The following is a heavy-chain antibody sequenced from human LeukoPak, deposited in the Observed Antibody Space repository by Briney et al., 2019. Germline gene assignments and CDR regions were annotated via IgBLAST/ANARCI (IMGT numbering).Heavy chain of an antibody. D-gene: IGHD6-13*01. V-gene: IGHV3-30*18. Sequence: GGSLRLSCAASGFTFSSYGMHWVRQAPGKGLEWVAVISYDGSNKYYADSVKGRFTISRDSSKNTLYLQMNSLRAEDTAVYYCAKDLYSSLDYWGQGTLVTVSS. CDR1: GFTFSSYG. CDR3: AKDLYSSLDY. CDR2: ISYDGSNK. J-gene: IGHJ4*02.